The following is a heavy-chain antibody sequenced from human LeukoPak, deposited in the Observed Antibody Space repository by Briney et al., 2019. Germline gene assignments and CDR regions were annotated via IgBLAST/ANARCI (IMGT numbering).Heavy chain of an antibody. D-gene: IGHD3-9*01. Sequence: GASVTVSCKASGYSFTDYYIHWVRQAPGQGLEWMGWINPRIGGTHYAQRFQGRVTMTSDTSISTGHMELRRLRSDDTAVYYCARDSSRRPQNYDILTGYYTDYWGQGTLVTVSS. CDR3: ARDSSRRPQNYDILTGYYTDY. V-gene: IGHV1-2*02. CDR2: INPRIGGT. CDR1: GYSFTDYY. J-gene: IGHJ4*02.